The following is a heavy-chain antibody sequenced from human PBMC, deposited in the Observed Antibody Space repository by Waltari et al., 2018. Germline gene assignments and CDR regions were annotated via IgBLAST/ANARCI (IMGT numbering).Heavy chain of an antibody. J-gene: IGHJ4*02. V-gene: IGHV1-2*06. CDR1: GYTFTGYF. D-gene: IGHD3-10*01. Sequence: QVQLVQSGAEVKKPGASVKVSCKASGYTFTGYFMHWVRQAPGQGLEWMGRIYPNSGGTNYAQKFQGRVTMTRDTSISTAYMELSRLISDDTAVYYCAREVRSSGSFSYWGQGTLVTVSS. CDR3: AREVRSSGSFSY. CDR2: IYPNSGGT.